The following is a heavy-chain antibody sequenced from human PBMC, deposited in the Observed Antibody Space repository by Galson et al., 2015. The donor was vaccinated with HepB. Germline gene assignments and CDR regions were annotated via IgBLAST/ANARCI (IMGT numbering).Heavy chain of an antibody. CDR1: GGTFNSYA. D-gene: IGHD3-22*01. V-gene: IGHV1-69*06. J-gene: IGHJ4*02. Sequence: SVKVSCKASGGTFNSYALSWVRQAPGQGLEWMGGIIPIFGTANYAQKFRGRVTITADKSTSTVYMELSSLRSEDTAVYYCAREARYYHDSSGYYVFDYWGQGTLVTVSS. CDR2: IIPIFGTA. CDR3: AREARYYHDSSGYYVFDY.